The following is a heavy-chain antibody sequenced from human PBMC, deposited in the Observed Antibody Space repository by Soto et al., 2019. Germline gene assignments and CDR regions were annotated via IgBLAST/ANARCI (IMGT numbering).Heavy chain of an antibody. CDR3: ARAIGPTLFDY. D-gene: IGHD3-22*01. CDR1: AFTFSSYD. CDR2: IGTAGDT. V-gene: IGHV3-13*04. Sequence: ESGGGLVQPGGSLRLSCSASAFTFSSYDMHWVRQGPGKGLEWVSAIGTAGDTNYAGSVKGRFTISRENAKNSLYLQMNSLRAGDTAIYFCARAIGPTLFDYWGQGTLVTVSS. J-gene: IGHJ4*02.